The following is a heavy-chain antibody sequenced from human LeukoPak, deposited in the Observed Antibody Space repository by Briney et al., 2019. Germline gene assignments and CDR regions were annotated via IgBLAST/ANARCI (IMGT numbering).Heavy chain of an antibody. V-gene: IGHV5-51*01. CDR2: IYVGDSDT. J-gene: IGHJ4*02. Sequence: GESLKISWKASGYSFTSYWIGWVRQMPGKGLEWMGIIYVGDSDTRYSPSFQGHVTIPADKSITTAYLQWSSLKASDTAMYYCARGLWSGYNYFDYWGQGTLVTVSS. D-gene: IGHD3-3*01. CDR3: ARGLWSGYNYFDY. CDR1: GYSFTSYW.